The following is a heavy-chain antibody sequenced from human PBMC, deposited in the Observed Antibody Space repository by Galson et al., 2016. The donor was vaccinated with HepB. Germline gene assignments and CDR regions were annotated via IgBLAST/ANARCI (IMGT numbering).Heavy chain of an antibody. J-gene: IGHJ4*02. V-gene: IGHV3-23*01. D-gene: IGHD3-9*01. CDR1: GFTFSSFV. CDR2: TSGGGSTT. Sequence: SLRLSCAASGFTFSSFVMNWVRQAPGKGLEWVSGTSGGGSTTYYADSVKGRFTISRDNSKNSLYLQMNSLRADDTAIYYCAKGLDWFLQNDYWGQGTLVTVSS. CDR3: AKGLDWFLQNDY.